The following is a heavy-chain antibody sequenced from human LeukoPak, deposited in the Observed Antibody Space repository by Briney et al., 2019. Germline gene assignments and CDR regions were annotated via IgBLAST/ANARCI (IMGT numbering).Heavy chain of an antibody. Sequence: GGSLRLPCAASGFTFSSYSMNWVRQAPGKGLEWVSSVSSSSSYIYYADSVKGRFTISRDNAKNSLYLQMNSLRAEDTAVYYCEAVYSSGWYGVYAFDIWGQGTMVTVSS. CDR2: VSSSSSYI. CDR1: GFTFSSYS. D-gene: IGHD6-19*01. J-gene: IGHJ3*02. CDR3: EAVYSSGWYGVYAFDI. V-gene: IGHV3-21*04.